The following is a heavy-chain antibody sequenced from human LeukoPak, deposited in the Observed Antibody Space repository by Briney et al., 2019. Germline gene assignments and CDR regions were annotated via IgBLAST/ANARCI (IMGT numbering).Heavy chain of an antibody. CDR2: FDPEDGET. V-gene: IGHV1-24*01. D-gene: IGHD3-22*01. Sequence: ASVKVSCKVSGYTLTELSMHWVRQAPGKGLEWMGGFDPEDGETIYAQKFQGRVTMAEDTSTDTAYMELSSLRSEDTAVYYCATANLYDSSGYDLGYWGQGTLVTVSS. CDR3: ATANLYDSSGYDLGY. J-gene: IGHJ4*02. CDR1: GYTLTELS.